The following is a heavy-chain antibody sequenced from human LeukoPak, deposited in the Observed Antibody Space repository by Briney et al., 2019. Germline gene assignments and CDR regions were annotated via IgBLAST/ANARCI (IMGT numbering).Heavy chain of an antibody. D-gene: IGHD3-22*01. Sequence: SETLSLTCAVYGGSFSGYYWSWIRQPPGKGLEWIGEINHSGSTNYNPSLKSRVTISVDTSKNQFSLKLSSVTAADTAVYYCARLFGYYDSSGYYPPPDYWGQGTLVTVSS. V-gene: IGHV4-34*01. CDR2: INHSGST. J-gene: IGHJ4*02. CDR3: ARLFGYYDSSGYYPPPDY. CDR1: GGSFSGYY.